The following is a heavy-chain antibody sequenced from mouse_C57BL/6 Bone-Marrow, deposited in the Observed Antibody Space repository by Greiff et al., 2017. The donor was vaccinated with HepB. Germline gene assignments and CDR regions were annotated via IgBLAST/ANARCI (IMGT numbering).Heavy chain of an antibody. V-gene: IGHV1-55*01. CDR2: IYPGSGST. CDR3: ARGLTDYDGGYFDV. D-gene: IGHD2-4*01. J-gene: IGHJ1*03. CDR1: GYTFTSYW. Sequence: QVQLQQPGAELVKPGASVKMSCKASGYTFTSYWITWVKQRPGQGLEWIGDIYPGSGSTNYNEKFKSKATLTVDTSSSTAYMQLSSLTSEDSAVYYCARGLTDYDGGYFDVWGTGTTVTVSS.